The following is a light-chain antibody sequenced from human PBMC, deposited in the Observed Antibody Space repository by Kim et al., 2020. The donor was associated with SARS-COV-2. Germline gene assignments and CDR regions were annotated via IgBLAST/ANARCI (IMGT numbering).Light chain of an antibody. V-gene: IGKV3-20*01. J-gene: IGKJ1*01. CDR2: CAS. Sequence: EIVLTQSPGTLSLSPGERATLSCRASQSVSSNYLAWYQQKPGQAPRLLIYCASSRATGIPDRFSGSGSGTDFTLTITRLEPEDFAVYYCQQYSSSPATFGQGTKLEI. CDR1: QSVSSNY. CDR3: QQYSSSPAT.